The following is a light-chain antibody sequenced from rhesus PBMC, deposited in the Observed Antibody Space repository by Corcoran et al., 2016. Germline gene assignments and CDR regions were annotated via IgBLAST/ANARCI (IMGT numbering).Light chain of an antibody. CDR1: QSVGST. Sequence: IVMTQSPATLSLSPGERATLSCRASQSVGSTLAWYHQKPGQAPRLLIYYASNRATGIPDRFSGRGSETEFTLTISSLDPEDVGVYYCQKYNAWPLTFGGGTKVEIK. CDR3: QKYNAWPLT. CDR2: YAS. J-gene: IGKJ4*01. V-gene: IGKV3-24*04.